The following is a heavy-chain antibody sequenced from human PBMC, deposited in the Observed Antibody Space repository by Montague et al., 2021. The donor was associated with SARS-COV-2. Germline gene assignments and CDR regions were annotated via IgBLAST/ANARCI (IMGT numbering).Heavy chain of an antibody. D-gene: IGHD3-3*01. Sequence: SETLSLTCTVSGGSISTYYWSWIRQPPGKGLEWIGYIYYSGSTNYNPSLKSRVTISVDTSKNQFSLKLSSVTAADTAVYYCAGTYYEFWSGFIHYYYMDVWGKGTTVTVSS. CDR3: AGTYYEFWSGFIHYYYMDV. CDR2: IYYSGST. CDR1: GGSISTYY. J-gene: IGHJ6*03. V-gene: IGHV4-59*01.